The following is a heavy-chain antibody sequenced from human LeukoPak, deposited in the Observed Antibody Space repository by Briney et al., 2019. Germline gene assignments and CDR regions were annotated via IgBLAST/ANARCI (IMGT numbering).Heavy chain of an antibody. CDR2: MNPNSGNT. Sequence: ASVKVSCKASGYTFTSYDINWVRQATGQGLEWMGWMNPNSGNTGYAQKFQGRVTMTRNTSISTAYIELSSLRSEDTAVYYCARSYYDSSGYYLAHYWGQGTLVTVSS. CDR1: GYTFTSYD. D-gene: IGHD3-22*01. CDR3: ARSYYDSSGYYLAHY. V-gene: IGHV1-8*01. J-gene: IGHJ4*02.